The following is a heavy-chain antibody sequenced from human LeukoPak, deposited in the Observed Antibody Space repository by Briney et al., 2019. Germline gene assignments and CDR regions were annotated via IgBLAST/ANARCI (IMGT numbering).Heavy chain of an antibody. J-gene: IGHJ4*02. D-gene: IGHD1-26*01. V-gene: IGHV3-30*02. CDR2: IRYDGTKI. CDR3: AKLVGAIPSDY. Sequence: GGSLRLSCAASGFTFSSYGMHWVRQAPGKGLEWVSFIRYDGTKIYYADSVKGRFTISRDNSRNTLYLQLSSLRAEDTAVYYCAKLVGAIPSDYWGQGTLVTVSS. CDR1: GFTFSSYG.